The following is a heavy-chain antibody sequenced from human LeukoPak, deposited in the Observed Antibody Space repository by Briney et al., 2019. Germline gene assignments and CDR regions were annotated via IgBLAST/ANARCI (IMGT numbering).Heavy chain of an antibody. CDR2: ISYDGSNK. J-gene: IGHJ4*02. V-gene: IGHV3-30*01. D-gene: IGHD4-23*01. Sequence: QPGGSLRLSCAASGFTFSSYAMHWVRQAPGKGLEWVAVISYDGSNKYYADSVKGRFTISRDNSKNTLYLQMNSLRAEDTAVYYCARTSTVVTPLYDYWGQGTLVTVSS. CDR3: ARTSTVVTPLYDY. CDR1: GFTFSSYA.